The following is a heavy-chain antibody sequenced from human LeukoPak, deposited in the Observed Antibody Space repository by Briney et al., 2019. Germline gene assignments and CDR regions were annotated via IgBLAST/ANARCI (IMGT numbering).Heavy chain of an antibody. CDR2: ISASGDST. Sequence: GGSLRLSCAASGFSFSSYAMSWVRQAPGKGLDWVSSISASGDSTYYADSVKGRFTISRDNSKNTVHLHMNSLRAEDTALYYCAKGGGEVFDYWGQGALVTVSS. D-gene: IGHD3-16*01. CDR3: AKGGGEVFDY. J-gene: IGHJ4*02. V-gene: IGHV3-23*01. CDR1: GFSFSSYA.